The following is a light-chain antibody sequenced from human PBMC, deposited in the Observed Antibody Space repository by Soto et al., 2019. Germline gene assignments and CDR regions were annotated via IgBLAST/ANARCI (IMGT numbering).Light chain of an antibody. CDR2: GAS. CDR1: QSVTSK. V-gene: IGKV3-20*01. CDR3: QQYGSSGT. Sequence: EFVLTQSPGTLSLSPGDRATLSCGASQSVTSKLAWYQQKPGQAPRLLISGASNRATGIPDRFSGSGSGTDFTLTISRLEPEDFAVYYCQQYGSSGTFGQGTKVDIK. J-gene: IGKJ1*01.